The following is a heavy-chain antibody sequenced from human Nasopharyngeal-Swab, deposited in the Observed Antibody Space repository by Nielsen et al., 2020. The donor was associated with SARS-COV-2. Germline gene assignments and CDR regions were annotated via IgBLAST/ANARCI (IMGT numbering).Heavy chain of an antibody. CDR2: IWYDGSNK. Sequence: GGSLRLSCAASGFTFSSYGMHWVRQAPGKGLEWVAAIWYDGSNKYYADSVKGRFTISRDNSKNTLYLQMNSLRAEDTAVYYCARDPPATWYGMDVWGQGTTVTVSS. CDR1: GFTFSSYG. CDR3: ARDPPATWYGMDV. J-gene: IGHJ6*02. V-gene: IGHV3-33*01.